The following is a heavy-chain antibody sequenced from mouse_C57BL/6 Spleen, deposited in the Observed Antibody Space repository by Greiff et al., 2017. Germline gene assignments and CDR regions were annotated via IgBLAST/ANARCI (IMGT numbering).Heavy chain of an antibody. V-gene: IGHV1-39*01. CDR3: ASPLNWDEGYFDY. Sequence: VQLQQSGPELVKPGASVKISCKASGYSFTDYNMNWVKQSNGKSLEWIGVINPNYGTTSYNQKFKGKATLTVDQSSSTAYMQLTSLPSEDSAVYSCASPLNWDEGYFDYWGQGTTLTVSS. CDR2: INPNYGTT. J-gene: IGHJ2*01. D-gene: IGHD4-1*01. CDR1: GYSFTDYN.